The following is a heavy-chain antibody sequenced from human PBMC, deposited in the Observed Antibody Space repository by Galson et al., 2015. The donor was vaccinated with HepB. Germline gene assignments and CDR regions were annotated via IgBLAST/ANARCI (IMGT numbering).Heavy chain of an antibody. CDR3: ARLGDFWSGYYSGVDY. Sequence: QSGAEVKKPGESLKISCKGSGYSFTSYWIGWVRQMPGKGLEWMGNIYPGDSDTRYSPSFQGQVTISADKFISTAYLQWSSLKASDTAMYYCARLGDFWSGYYSGVDYWGQGTLVTVSS. V-gene: IGHV5-51*03. CDR2: IYPGDSDT. J-gene: IGHJ4*02. D-gene: IGHD3-3*01. CDR1: GYSFTSYW.